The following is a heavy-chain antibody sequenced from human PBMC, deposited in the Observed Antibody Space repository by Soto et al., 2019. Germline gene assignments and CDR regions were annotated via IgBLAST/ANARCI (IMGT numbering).Heavy chain of an antibody. V-gene: IGHV3-11*01. CDR1: GFTFSDYY. CDR3: ARDGTEYYGEYYDY. CDR2: IGTRGNTK. D-gene: IGHD4-17*01. J-gene: IGHJ4*02. Sequence: QVQLVESGGGLVKPGGSLRLSCATSGFTFSDYYMSWIRQAPGKGLGWVSYIGTRGNTKYYADSVRGRFTISRDNAKNSLYLRMNSLRADDTAVYYCARDGTEYYGEYYDYWGQGIPVTVSS.